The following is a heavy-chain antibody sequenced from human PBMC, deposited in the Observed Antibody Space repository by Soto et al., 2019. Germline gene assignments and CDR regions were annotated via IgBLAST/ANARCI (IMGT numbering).Heavy chain of an antibody. V-gene: IGHV4-59*01. Sequence: SETLSVTCTVSGGSISSYYWSWIRQPPGKGLEWIGYIYYSGSTNYNPSLKSRVTISVDTSKNQFSLKLSSVTAADTAVYYCARDRSGYDSNWFDPWGQGTLVTVS. J-gene: IGHJ5*02. CDR3: ARDRSGYDSNWFDP. D-gene: IGHD5-12*01. CDR2: IYYSGST. CDR1: GGSISSYY.